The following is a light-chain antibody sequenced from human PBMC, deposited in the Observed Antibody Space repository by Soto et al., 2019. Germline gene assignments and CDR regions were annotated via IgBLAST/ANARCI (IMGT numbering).Light chain of an antibody. CDR1: QSVSTD. CDR3: QQYNNWPLT. Sequence: EIVLTQSPGTLSVSPGERATLSCRASQSVSTDFAWYQQKPGQAPRLLIYGASTRATGIPARFSGSGSGTDFTLTISSLQSEDFAVYYCQQYNNWPLTFGGGTKVDIK. CDR2: GAS. V-gene: IGKV3-15*01. J-gene: IGKJ4*01.